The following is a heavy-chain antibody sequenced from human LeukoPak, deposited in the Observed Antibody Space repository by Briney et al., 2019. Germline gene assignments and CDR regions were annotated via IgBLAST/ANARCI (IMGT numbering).Heavy chain of an antibody. CDR2: IKQDGSEK. D-gene: IGHD2-15*01. Sequence: GGSLRLSCAASGFTFSSYWMSWVRQAPGKGLEWVANIKQDGSEKYYVDSVKGRFTISRDNAKNSLYLQMNSLRAEDTAVYYCAREGVGYCSGGSCYYSDYWSQGTLVTVSS. J-gene: IGHJ4*02. V-gene: IGHV3-7*01. CDR3: AREGVGYCSGGSCYYSDY. CDR1: GFTFSSYW.